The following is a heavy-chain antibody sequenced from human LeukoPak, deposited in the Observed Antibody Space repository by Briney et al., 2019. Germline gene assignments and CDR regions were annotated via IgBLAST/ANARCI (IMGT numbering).Heavy chain of an antibody. D-gene: IGHD3-10*01. CDR1: GFTFSSYT. CDR3: ARGVKGLRGAFDI. Sequence: PGGSLRLSCAASGFTFSSYTMNWVRQAPGKGLEWVSSISSSSSYIFYADSVKGRFTISRDNAKNSLYLQMNSLRAEDTAVYYCARGVKGLRGAFDIWGQGTMVTVSS. V-gene: IGHV3-21*01. J-gene: IGHJ3*02. CDR2: ISSSSSYI.